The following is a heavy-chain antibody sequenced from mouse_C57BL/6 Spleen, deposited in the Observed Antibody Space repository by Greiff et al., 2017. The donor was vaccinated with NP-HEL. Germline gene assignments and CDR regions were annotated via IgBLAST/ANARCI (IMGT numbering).Heavy chain of an antibody. Sequence: QVHVKQPGTELVKPGASVKLSCKASGYTFTSYWMHWVKQRPGQGLEWIGNINPSYGGINYNEKFKSKATMTVDKSSSTAYMQLSSLTSEDSAVYYCARSPNYYGSSFFDYWGQGTTLTVSS. CDR1: GYTFTSYW. CDR3: ARSPNYYGSSFFDY. CDR2: INPSYGGI. J-gene: IGHJ2*01. D-gene: IGHD1-1*01. V-gene: IGHV1-53*01.